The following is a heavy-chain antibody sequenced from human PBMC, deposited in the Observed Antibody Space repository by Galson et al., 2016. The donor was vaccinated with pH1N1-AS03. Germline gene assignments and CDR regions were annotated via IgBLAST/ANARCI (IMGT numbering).Heavy chain of an antibody. CDR3: AREFFCGGTCYYFDQ. V-gene: IGHV3-20*04. CDR1: GFNFGYYG. CDR2: INGNGIAT. D-gene: IGHD2-15*01. Sequence: SLRLSCAASGFNFGYYGFSWLRQAPGKGLEWVANINGNGIATSYAGSLKGRFTISRDNAKNSLFLQMTSLGVEDTALYFCAREFFCGGTCYYFDQWGQGALVSVSS. J-gene: IGHJ4*02.